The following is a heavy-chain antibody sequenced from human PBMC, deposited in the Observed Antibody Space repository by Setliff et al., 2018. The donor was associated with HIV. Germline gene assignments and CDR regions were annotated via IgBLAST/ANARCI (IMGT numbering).Heavy chain of an antibody. J-gene: IGHJ3*02. Sequence: PSETLSLTCSVSGGSMSNYYWSWVRQPPGKGLEWMGDIFHTGSSTYNPSLKSRVGLSVDTSKNQFSLRLSAVTAADTAVYYCARESLNLGELSSNPDASDIWGQGTMVTVSS. V-gene: IGHV4-59*01. CDR1: GGSMSNYY. CDR2: IFHTGSS. D-gene: IGHD3-16*02. CDR3: ARESLNLGELSSNPDASDI.